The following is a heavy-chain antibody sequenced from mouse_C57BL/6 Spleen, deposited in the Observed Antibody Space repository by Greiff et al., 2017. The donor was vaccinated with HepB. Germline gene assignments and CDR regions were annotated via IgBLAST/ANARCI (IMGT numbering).Heavy chain of an antibody. CDR3: ARDRSSGLFDY. D-gene: IGHD3-2*02. V-gene: IGHV5-16*01. J-gene: IGHJ2*01. Sequence: EVKLVESEGGLVQPGSSMKLSCTASGFTFSDYYMAWVRQVPEKGLEWVANINYDGSSTYYLDSLKSRFIISRDNAKNILYLQMSSLKSEDTATYYCARDRSSGLFDYWGQGTTLTVSS. CDR1: GFTFSDYY. CDR2: INYDGSST.